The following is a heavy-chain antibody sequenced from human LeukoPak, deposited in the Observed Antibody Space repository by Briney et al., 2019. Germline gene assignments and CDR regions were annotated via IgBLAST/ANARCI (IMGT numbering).Heavy chain of an antibody. CDR3: ATVLPTVVTRRYYYGMDV. Sequence: ASVKVSCKVSGYTLTELSMHWVRQAPGKGLEWMGGFDPEDGETIYAQKFQGRVTMTEDTSTDTAYMELSSPRSEDTAVYYCATVLPTVVTRRYYYGMDVWGQGTTVTVSS. D-gene: IGHD4-23*01. V-gene: IGHV1-24*01. CDR1: GYTLTELS. CDR2: FDPEDGET. J-gene: IGHJ6*02.